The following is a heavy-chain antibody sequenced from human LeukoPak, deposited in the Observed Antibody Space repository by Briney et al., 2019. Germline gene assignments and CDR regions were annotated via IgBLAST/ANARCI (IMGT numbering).Heavy chain of an antibody. CDR2: ISSSSRTI. Sequence: GGSLRLSCAASGFTFNNYAMSWVRQAPGKGLEWVSYISSSSRTIHYADSVKGRFTISRDNAKNSLYLQMNSLRDEDTAVYYCARDLSSVPTRWGEGTLVTVSS. V-gene: IGHV3-48*02. CDR1: GFTFNNYA. J-gene: IGHJ4*02. D-gene: IGHD3-10*01. CDR3: ARDLSSVPTR.